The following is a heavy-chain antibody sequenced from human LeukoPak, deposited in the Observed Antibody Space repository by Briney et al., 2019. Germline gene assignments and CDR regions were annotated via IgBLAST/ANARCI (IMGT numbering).Heavy chain of an antibody. CDR3: ARGGDYYDSSGFDY. CDR1: GYTFTSND. Sequence: ASVKVSCKASGYTFTSNDINWVRQATGQGLEWMGWMNPNSGNTGYAQKFQGRVTITRNTSISTAYMELGSLRSEDTAVYYCARGGDYYDSSGFDYWGQGTLVTVSS. D-gene: IGHD3-22*01. J-gene: IGHJ4*02. V-gene: IGHV1-8*03. CDR2: MNPNSGNT.